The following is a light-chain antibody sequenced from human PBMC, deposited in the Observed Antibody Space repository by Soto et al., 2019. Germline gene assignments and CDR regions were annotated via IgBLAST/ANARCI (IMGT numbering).Light chain of an antibody. CDR2: GES. CDR1: QSVSSSY. Sequence: EIVLTQSPGTLSLSPVARTTASFRASQSVSSSYLAWYKQKAGPAPRLLIYGESNRATGIQDRFSGSGSGTDFILTISRLEPEEFALYYCQHYGSSWTFGQGTKV. CDR3: QHYGSSWT. J-gene: IGKJ1*01. V-gene: IGKV3-20*01.